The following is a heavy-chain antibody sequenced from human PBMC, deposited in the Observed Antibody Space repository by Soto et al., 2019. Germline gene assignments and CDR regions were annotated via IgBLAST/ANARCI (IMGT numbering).Heavy chain of an antibody. D-gene: IGHD1-20*01. J-gene: IGHJ5*02. CDR2: IGGDGAT. V-gene: IGHV3-23*01. Sequence: EVQLLESGGALVQPGGSLRLSCAASGFTFSNYAMSWVRQAPGQGPEWVSSIGGDGATNYADSVKGRFTISRDNSKNTLYLQLNGLRVEDTAIYYCAKDAVPYNGKWDWLDPWGQGTLVTVSS. CDR3: AKDAVPYNGKWDWLDP. CDR1: GFTFSNYA.